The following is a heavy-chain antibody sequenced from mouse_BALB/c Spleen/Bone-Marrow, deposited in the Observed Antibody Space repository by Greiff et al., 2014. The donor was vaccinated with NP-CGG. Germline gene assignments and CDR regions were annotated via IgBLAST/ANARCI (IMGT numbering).Heavy chain of an antibody. D-gene: IGHD1-2*01. CDR2: ILPGSGST. CDR3: AIRLLYYFDY. Sequence: VQLQQSGAELMKPGASVKISCKATGYTFSTYWIEWVKQRPGHGLEWIGEILPGSGSTNYTEKFKGKATLTADTSSNTAYMQLNRLTSEDSAVYYCAIRLLYYFDYWGQGTTLTVSS. J-gene: IGHJ2*01. CDR1: GYTFSTYW. V-gene: IGHV1-9*01.